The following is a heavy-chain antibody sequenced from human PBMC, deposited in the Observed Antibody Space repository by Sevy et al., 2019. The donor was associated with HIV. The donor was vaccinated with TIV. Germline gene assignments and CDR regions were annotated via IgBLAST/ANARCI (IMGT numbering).Heavy chain of an antibody. V-gene: IGHV1-18*01. CDR1: GYTFTSYG. Sequence: ASVKVSCKASGYTFTSYGITWVRQAPGQGLEWMGWISALNGDTNYAQRLQGRVTMTTDTSTSTAYMELRSLRSDDTAVYYCARAYCSGGRCYFLAYWGQGTLVTVSS. D-gene: IGHD2-15*01. CDR3: ARAYCSGGRCYFLAY. J-gene: IGHJ4*02. CDR2: ISALNGDT.